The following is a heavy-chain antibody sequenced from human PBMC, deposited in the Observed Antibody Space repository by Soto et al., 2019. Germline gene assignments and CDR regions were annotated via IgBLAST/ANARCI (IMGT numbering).Heavy chain of an antibody. CDR1: GGSISSGGYY. Sequence: SETLSLTCTVSGGSISSGGYYWSWIRQHPGKGLEWIGYIYYSGSTYYNPSLKSRVTISVDTSKNQFSLKLSSVTAADTAVYYCAGARRQQLVLDYWGQGTLVTVSS. J-gene: IGHJ4*02. CDR2: IYYSGST. D-gene: IGHD6-13*01. V-gene: IGHV4-31*03. CDR3: AGARRQQLVLDY.